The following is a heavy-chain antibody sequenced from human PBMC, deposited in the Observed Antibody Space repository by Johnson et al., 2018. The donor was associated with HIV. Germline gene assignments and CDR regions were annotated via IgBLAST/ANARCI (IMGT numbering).Heavy chain of an antibody. J-gene: IGHJ3*02. Sequence: VQLVESGGGLVQPGGSLRLSCAASGFTFSSYPMHWVRQAPGKGLEWVANIKQDGSEKYYVDSVKGRFTISRDNAKNSLYLQMNSLRAEDTAVYYCAKGRSPRIQLRTWAFYSWGQGTMVIVSS. CDR1: GFTFSSYP. CDR3: AKGRSPRIQLRTWAFYS. V-gene: IGHV3-7*01. D-gene: IGHD5-18*01. CDR2: IKQDGSEK.